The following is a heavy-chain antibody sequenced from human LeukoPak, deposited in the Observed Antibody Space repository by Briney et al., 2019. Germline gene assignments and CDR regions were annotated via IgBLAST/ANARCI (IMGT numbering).Heavy chain of an antibody. CDR2: ISPLDGKT. CDR3: TRDASSSWYHY. CDR1: GHTFTGYG. V-gene: IGHV1-18*01. J-gene: IGHJ4*02. D-gene: IGHD6-13*01. Sequence: ASVKVSCKASGHTFTGYGIGWVRQAPGQGLEWMGWISPLDGKTNYAQKIQGRVTMTTDTSTTTAYMELRRLTSDDTAVYFCTRDASSSWYHYWGQGTLVTVSS.